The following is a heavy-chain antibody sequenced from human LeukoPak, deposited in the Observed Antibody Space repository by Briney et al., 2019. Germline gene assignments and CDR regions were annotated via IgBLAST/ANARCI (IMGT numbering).Heavy chain of an antibody. V-gene: IGHV4-38-2*01. Sequence: SESLSLTCAVSGYSIGSGYYWGWIRQPPGKGLEWIGSIYHSGSTCYNPSLKSRVTISVDTSKNQFSLKLSSVTAADTAVYYCARLKFLEWLLSSFDPWGQGTLVTVSS. J-gene: IGHJ5*02. CDR1: GYSIGSGYY. D-gene: IGHD3-3*01. CDR3: ARLKFLEWLLSSFDP. CDR2: IYHSGST.